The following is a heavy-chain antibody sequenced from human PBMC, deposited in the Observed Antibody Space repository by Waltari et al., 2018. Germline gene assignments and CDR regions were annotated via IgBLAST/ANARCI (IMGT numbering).Heavy chain of an antibody. CDR1: GYSFTSYW. Sequence: EVQLVQSGAEVKKPGESLKISCKGSGYSFTSYWIGWVSQMPGKGLEWMGINYPGDSDTRYSPSFQGQVTISADKSISTAYLQWSSLKASDTAMYYCASADYYDSLGSAFDIWGQGTMVTVSS. CDR2: NYPGDSDT. V-gene: IGHV5-51*03. J-gene: IGHJ3*02. CDR3: ASADYYDSLGSAFDI. D-gene: IGHD3-22*01.